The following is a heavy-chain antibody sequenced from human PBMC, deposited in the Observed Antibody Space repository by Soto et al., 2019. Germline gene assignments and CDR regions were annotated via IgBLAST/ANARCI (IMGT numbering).Heavy chain of an antibody. CDR2: ISFDGSSK. D-gene: IGHD3-22*01. J-gene: IGHJ6*02. Sequence: GGSLRLSCTASGFPFSSYTMHWLRRAPGKGLEWVGIISFDGSSKYYADWLKGRIVISRDNSKDSLYLQMDTLSWGHYYFRGLDVWGQGTTVTVSS. CDR3: DV. CDR1: GFPFSSYT. V-gene: IGHV3-30*09.